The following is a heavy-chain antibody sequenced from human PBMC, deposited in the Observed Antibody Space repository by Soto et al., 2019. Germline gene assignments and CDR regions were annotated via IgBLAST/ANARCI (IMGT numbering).Heavy chain of an antibody. CDR3: ARDTSTGYSSGWYNNYYYGMDV. CDR1: GGSFSGYY. CDR2: INHSGST. D-gene: IGHD6-19*01. V-gene: IGHV4-34*01. J-gene: IGHJ6*02. Sequence: SETLSLTCAVYGGSFSGYYWSWIRQPPGRGLEWIGEINHSGSTNYNPSLKSRVTISVDTSKNQFSLKLSSVTAADTAVYYCARDTSTGYSSGWYNNYYYGMDVWGQGTTVTVSS.